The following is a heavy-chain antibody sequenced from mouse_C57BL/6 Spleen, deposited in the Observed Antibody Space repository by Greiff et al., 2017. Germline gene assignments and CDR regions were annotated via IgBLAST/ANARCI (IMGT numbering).Heavy chain of an antibody. CDR3: ARDSNAGYFDV. D-gene: IGHD2-5*01. Sequence: EVKLVESEGGLVQPGSSMKLSCTASGFTFSDYYMAWVRQVPEKGLEWVANINYDGSSTYYLDPLKSRFIISRDNAKNILYLQMSSLKSEDTATYYGARDSNAGYFDVWGTGTTVTVSS. J-gene: IGHJ1*03. CDR2: INYDGSST. V-gene: IGHV5-16*01. CDR1: GFTFSDYY.